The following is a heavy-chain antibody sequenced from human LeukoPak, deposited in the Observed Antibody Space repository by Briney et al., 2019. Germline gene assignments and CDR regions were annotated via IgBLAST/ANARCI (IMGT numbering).Heavy chain of an antibody. CDR1: GFTFSSYS. Sequence: PGGSLRLSCAVSGFTFSSYSMSWVRQAPGKGLEWVSSISSSSSTIYYAASVKGRFTISRDNAKNSLYLQMNSLRAEDTAVYYCARVPEGTIFGVLISPYYYYYMDVWGKGTTVTVSS. J-gene: IGHJ6*03. CDR2: ISSSSSTI. CDR3: ARVPEGTIFGVLISPYYYYYMDV. D-gene: IGHD3-3*01. V-gene: IGHV3-48*01.